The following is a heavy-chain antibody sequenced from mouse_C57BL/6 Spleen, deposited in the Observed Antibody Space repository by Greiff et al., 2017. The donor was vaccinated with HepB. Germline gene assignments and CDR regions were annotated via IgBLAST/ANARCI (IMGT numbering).Heavy chain of an antibody. D-gene: IGHD1-1*01. V-gene: IGHV1-18*01. J-gene: IGHJ4*01. CDR1: GYTFTDYN. CDR3: ARGTLIYYYGSSLYYYAMDY. Sequence: VQLQQSRPELVKPGASVKIPCRASGYTFTDYNMDGVKQSQGKSLEWIGDINPNNGGTIYNQKFKGKATLTVDKSSSTAYMELRSLTSEDTAVYYCARGTLIYYYGSSLYYYAMDYWGQGTSVTVSS. CDR2: INPNNGGT.